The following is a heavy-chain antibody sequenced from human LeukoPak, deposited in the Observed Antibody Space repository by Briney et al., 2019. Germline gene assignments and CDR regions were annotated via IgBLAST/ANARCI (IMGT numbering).Heavy chain of an antibody. J-gene: IGHJ4*02. CDR1: GGSISSYY. Sequence: SETLSLTCTVSGGSISSYYWSWIRQPPGKGLEWIGYIYYSGSTNYNPSLKSRVTISVDTSKNQFSLKLSSVTAADTAVYYCARGVVEMATMDFDYWGQGTLVTVSS. D-gene: IGHD5-24*01. V-gene: IGHV4-59*12. CDR2: IYYSGST. CDR3: ARGVVEMATMDFDY.